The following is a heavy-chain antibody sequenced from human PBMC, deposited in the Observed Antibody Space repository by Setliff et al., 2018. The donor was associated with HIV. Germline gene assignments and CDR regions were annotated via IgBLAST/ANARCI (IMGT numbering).Heavy chain of an antibody. D-gene: IGHD5-12*01. V-gene: IGHV4-38-2*01. CDR1: GFTFSSYW. J-gene: IGHJ4*02. CDR3: AKMYSGYDWSPAGARTKYFDY. Sequence: GTLRLSCAASGFTFSSYWMSWVRQSTGKGLEWIGNIYHTGSSYYNPYLNDRATISLDTYKNQFSLKLNSVTAADTAVYYCAKMYSGYDWSPAGARTKYFDYLGQGTLVTVSS. CDR2: IYHTGSS.